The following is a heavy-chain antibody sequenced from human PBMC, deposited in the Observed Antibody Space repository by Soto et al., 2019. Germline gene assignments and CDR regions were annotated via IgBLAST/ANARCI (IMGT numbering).Heavy chain of an antibody. Sequence: GGSLRLSCAVSGFTFRSSPMSWVRRAPGKGLEWVSAISGSGGSTYYADSVKGRFTISRDNSKNTLYLQMNSLRAEDTAVYYCAKALRDSSGYYYYFDYWGQGTLVTVSS. CDR2: ISGSGGST. V-gene: IGHV3-23*01. CDR1: GFTFRSSP. J-gene: IGHJ4*02. CDR3: AKALRDSSGYYYYFDY. D-gene: IGHD3-22*01.